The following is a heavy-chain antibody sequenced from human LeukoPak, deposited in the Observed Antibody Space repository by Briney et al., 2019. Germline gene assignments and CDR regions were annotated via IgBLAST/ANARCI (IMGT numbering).Heavy chain of an antibody. J-gene: IGHJ5*02. V-gene: IGHV3-74*01. CDR1: GFTFSSYW. Sequence: PGGSLRLSCAASGFTFSSYWMHWARQAPGKGLVWVSRINSDGISTSYADSVKGRFTISRDNAKNTLYLQMNSLRAEDTAMYYCARLYSSSWYVNWFDPWGQGTLVTVSS. CDR2: INSDGIST. CDR3: ARLYSSSWYVNWFDP. D-gene: IGHD6-13*01.